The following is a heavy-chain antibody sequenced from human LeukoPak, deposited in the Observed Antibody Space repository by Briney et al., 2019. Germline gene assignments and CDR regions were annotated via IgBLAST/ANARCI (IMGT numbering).Heavy chain of an antibody. J-gene: IGHJ4*02. Sequence: SETLSLTCTVSGGSISSSSYYWGWIRQPPGKGLEWIGSIYYSGSTYYNPSLKSRVTISVDTSKNQFSLKLSSVTAADTAVYYCARDSGGIVVLWGQGTLVTVSS. V-gene: IGHV4-39*07. D-gene: IGHD3-22*01. CDR1: GGSISSSSYY. CDR2: IYYSGST. CDR3: ARDSGGIVVL.